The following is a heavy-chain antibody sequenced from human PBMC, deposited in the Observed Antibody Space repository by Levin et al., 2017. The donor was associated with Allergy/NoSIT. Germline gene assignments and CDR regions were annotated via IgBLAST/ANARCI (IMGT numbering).Heavy chain of an antibody. J-gene: IGHJ4*02. CDR3: RPTVGRFPPHRSPHNDY. V-gene: IGHV3-15*01. CDR2: IKSKTDGGTT. Sequence: PGGSLRLSCAASGFTFSNAWMSWVRQAPGKGLEWVGRIKSKTDGGTTDYAAPVKGRFTISRDDSKNTLYLQMNSLKTEDTAVYYCRPTVGRFPPHRSPHNDYWGQGTLVTVSS. D-gene: IGHD3-3*01. CDR1: GFTFSNAW.